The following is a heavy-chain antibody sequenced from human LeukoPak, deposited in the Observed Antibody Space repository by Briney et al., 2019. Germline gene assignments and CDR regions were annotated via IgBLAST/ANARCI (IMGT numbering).Heavy chain of an antibody. J-gene: IGHJ4*02. CDR2: IYYSGST. CDR1: GGSISSYY. V-gene: IGHV4-59*08. D-gene: IGHD3-10*01. Sequence: PSETLSLTCTVSGGSISSYYWSWIRQPPGKGLEWIGYIYYSGSTNYNPSLKSRVTISVDTSKNQFSLKLSSVTAADTAVYYCARGFGELLFSYWGQGTLVTVSS. CDR3: ARGFGELLFSY.